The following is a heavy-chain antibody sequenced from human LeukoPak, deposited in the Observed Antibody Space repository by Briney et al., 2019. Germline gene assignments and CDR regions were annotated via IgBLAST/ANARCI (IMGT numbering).Heavy chain of an antibody. Sequence: ASVKVSCKASGYPFFNYGFNWVRQAPGQGLEWMGWITTYNSLTHYAQKFQGRVTFTTDSSTTTAYMELRRLTSDDTAVYYCARDQTPNRGTYYDFWSGPANWFDPWGQGTLVTVSS. CDR1: GYPFFNYG. CDR2: ITTYNSLT. V-gene: IGHV1-18*01. CDR3: ARDQTPNRGTYYDFWSGPANWFDP. D-gene: IGHD3-3*01. J-gene: IGHJ5*02.